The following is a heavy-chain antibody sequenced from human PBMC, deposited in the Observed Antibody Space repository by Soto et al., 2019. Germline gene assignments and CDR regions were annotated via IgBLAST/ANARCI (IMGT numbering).Heavy chain of an antibody. Sequence: QVQLVQSGAEVKKPGASVKVSCKASGYTFTSYGISWVRQAPGQGLEWMGWISAYNGNTNYAQKLQGRVTMTTDTSTSRSYMELRSLRSDDTAVYYCARWVQYCSGGSCYSGSAFDIWGQGTIVTVSS. J-gene: IGHJ3*02. D-gene: IGHD2-15*01. CDR2: ISAYNGNT. V-gene: IGHV1-18*01. CDR3: ARWVQYCSGGSCYSGSAFDI. CDR1: GYTFTSYG.